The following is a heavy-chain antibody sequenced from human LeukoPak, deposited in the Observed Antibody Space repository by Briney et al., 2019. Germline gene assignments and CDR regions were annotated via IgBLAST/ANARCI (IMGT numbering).Heavy chain of an antibody. D-gene: IGHD6-19*01. V-gene: IGHV3-7*01. J-gene: IGHJ3*02. CDR2: IKQDGSEK. CDR1: GFTFSSYW. CDR3: AKGSSGWYRGAFDI. Sequence: PGGSLRLSCAASGFTFSSYWMSWVRQAPGKGLEWVANIKQDGSEKYYVDSVKGRFTISRDNSKNTLYLQMNSLRAEDTAVYYCAKGSSGWYRGAFDIWGQGTMVTVSS.